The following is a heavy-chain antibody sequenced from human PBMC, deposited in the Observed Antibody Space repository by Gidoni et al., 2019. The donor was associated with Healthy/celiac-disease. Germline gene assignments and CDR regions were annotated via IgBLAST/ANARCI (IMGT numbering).Heavy chain of an antibody. J-gene: IGHJ4*02. V-gene: IGHV3-23*01. Sequence: EVQLLESGGGLVQPGGSLRLSCAASGFTFSSYAMSWVRQAPGKGLEWVSAISGSGGSTYYADSVKGRFTISRDNSKNTLYLQMNSLRAEDTAVYYCANFPGGYCSSTSCFFDDYWGQGTLVTVSS. CDR2: ISGSGGST. D-gene: IGHD2-2*01. CDR1: GFTFSSYA. CDR3: ANFPGGYCSSTSCFFDDY.